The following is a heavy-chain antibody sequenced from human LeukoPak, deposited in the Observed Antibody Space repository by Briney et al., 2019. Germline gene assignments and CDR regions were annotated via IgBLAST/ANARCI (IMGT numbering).Heavy chain of an antibody. Sequence: SETLSLTCAVYGGSFSGYYWSWIRQPPGKGLEWIGEINHSGGTNYNPSLKSRVTISVDTSKNQFSLKLSSVTAADTAVYYCARGSSGYGYWGQGALVTVSS. CDR1: GGSFSGYY. J-gene: IGHJ4*02. CDR2: INHSGGT. CDR3: ARGSSGYGY. V-gene: IGHV4-34*01. D-gene: IGHD3-22*01.